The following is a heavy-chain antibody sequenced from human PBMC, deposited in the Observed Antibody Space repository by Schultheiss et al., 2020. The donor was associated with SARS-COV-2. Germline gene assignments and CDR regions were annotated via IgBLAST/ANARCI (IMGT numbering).Heavy chain of an antibody. CDR1: GFTFSDYY. J-gene: IGHJ4*02. CDR2: ISSSGSTI. D-gene: IGHD3-10*01. Sequence: GESLKISCAASGFTFSDYYMSWIRQAPGKGLEWVSYISSSGSTIYYTDSVKGRFTISRDNAKNSLYLQMNSLRAEDTAVYYCASPVLYGSNTSGIDYWGQGTLVTVSS. V-gene: IGHV3-11*01. CDR3: ASPVLYGSNTSGIDY.